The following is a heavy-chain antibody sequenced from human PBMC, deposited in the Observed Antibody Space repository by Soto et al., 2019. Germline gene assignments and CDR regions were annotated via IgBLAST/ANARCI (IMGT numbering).Heavy chain of an antibody. Sequence: EVQLLESGGGLVQPGGSLRLSCAASGFTFSSYAMSWVRQAPGKGLEWVSAISGSGGSTYYADSVKGRFTISRDNSKNTLYLQMNSLRAEDTALYYCAKDVLSLVRFADFDYWGQGTLVTVSS. D-gene: IGHD2-21*01. CDR2: ISGSGGST. V-gene: IGHV3-23*01. J-gene: IGHJ4*02. CDR3: AKDVLSLVRFADFDY. CDR1: GFTFSSYA.